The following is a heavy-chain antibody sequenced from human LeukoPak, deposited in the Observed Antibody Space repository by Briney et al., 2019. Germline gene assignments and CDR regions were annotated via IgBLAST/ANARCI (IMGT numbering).Heavy chain of an antibody. D-gene: IGHD3-22*01. Sequence: SETLSLTCTVSGGSITSNSYYWGWIRQPPGNGLEWIGSIYYSGSTYYNPSLKSRVTISVDTSKNQFSLKLSSVTAADTALYYCARGNSYYDSSGYFPWESFQHWGQGTLVTVSS. CDR3: ARGNSYYDSSGYFPWESFQH. V-gene: IGHV4-39*07. CDR1: GGSITSNSYY. CDR2: IYYSGST. J-gene: IGHJ1*01.